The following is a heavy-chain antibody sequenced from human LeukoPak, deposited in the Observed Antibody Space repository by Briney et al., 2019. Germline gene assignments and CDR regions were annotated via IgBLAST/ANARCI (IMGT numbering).Heavy chain of an antibody. D-gene: IGHD1-26*01. J-gene: IGHJ6*03. Sequence: SETLSLTCTVSGGSISSGSYYWSWIRQPAGKGLEWIGRIYTSGSTNYNPSLKSRVAISVDTSKNQFSLKLSSVTAADTAVYYCARGVGSYYYYYMDVWGKGTTVTVSS. CDR3: ARGVGSYYYYYMDV. V-gene: IGHV4-61*02. CDR2: IYTSGST. CDR1: GGSISSGSYY.